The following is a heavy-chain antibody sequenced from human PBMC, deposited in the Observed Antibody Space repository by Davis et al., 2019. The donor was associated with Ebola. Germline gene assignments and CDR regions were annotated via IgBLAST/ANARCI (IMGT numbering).Heavy chain of an antibody. CDR2: VTKSGNA. J-gene: IGHJ4*02. D-gene: IGHD2-2*01. Sequence: PSETLSLTCTVSGGSISDYNYYWGWIRQPPGKGLEWIGCVTKSGNAYYKPPLQSRVIISVDTSSDQFSLRMTSLTAADTALYFCASRPASAIPDFWGPGTLVTVPS. V-gene: IGHV4-39*01. CDR3: ASRPASAIPDF. CDR1: GGSISDYNYY.